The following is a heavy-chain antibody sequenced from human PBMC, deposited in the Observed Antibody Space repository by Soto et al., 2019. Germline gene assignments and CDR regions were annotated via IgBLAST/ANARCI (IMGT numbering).Heavy chain of an antibody. CDR2: INPNSGGT. CDR1: GYTFTGYY. Sequence: ASVKVSCKASGYTFTGYYMHWVRQAPGQGLEWMGWINPNSGGTNYAQKFQGWVTMTRDTSISTAYMELSRLRSDDTAVYYCARAPPDTATVIPSPQYFDYWGQGTLVTVSS. D-gene: IGHD5-18*01. V-gene: IGHV1-2*04. J-gene: IGHJ4*02. CDR3: ARAPPDTATVIPSPQYFDY.